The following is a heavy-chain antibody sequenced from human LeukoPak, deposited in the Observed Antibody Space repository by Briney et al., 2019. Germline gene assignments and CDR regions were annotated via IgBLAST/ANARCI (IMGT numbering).Heavy chain of an antibody. CDR2: IYPGDSDT. D-gene: IGHD2-15*01. Sequence: GESLKIYCKASGYTFTSYWIARVRQMPGKGLEWMGIIYPGDSDTRYSPSFQGQVTISADKSISTAYLQWSSLKASDTAMYYCARYCSGDSCQDYWGQGTLVTVSS. CDR1: GYTFTSYW. V-gene: IGHV5-51*01. J-gene: IGHJ4*02. CDR3: ARYCSGDSCQDY.